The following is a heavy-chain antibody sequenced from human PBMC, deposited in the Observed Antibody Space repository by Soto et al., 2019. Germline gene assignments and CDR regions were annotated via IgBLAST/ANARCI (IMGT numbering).Heavy chain of an antibody. V-gene: IGHV6-1*01. D-gene: IGHD2-2*01. CDR2: TYYRSKWYN. CDR1: GDSVSSNSAA. Sequence: KQSQTLSLTCAISGDSVSSNSAAWNWIRQSPSRGLEWLGRTYYRSKWYNDYAVSVKSRITINPDTSKNQFSLQLNSVTPEDTAVYYCARDVPRGGAMYLGYYYYYMDVWGKGTTVTVSS. J-gene: IGHJ6*03. CDR3: ARDVPRGGAMYLGYYYYYMDV.